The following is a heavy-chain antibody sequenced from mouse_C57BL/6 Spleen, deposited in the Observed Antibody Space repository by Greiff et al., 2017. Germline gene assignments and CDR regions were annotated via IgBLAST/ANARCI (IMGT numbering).Heavy chain of an antibody. J-gene: IGHJ1*03. Sequence: EVKLQESGGDLVKPGGSLKLSCAASGFTFSSYGMSWVRQTPDQRLEWVATIGSGGSYTYYPDSVKGRFTISRDNAKNTLYLQMSSLKSEDTAMYYCARQVERGYFGVWGTGTTVTVSS. V-gene: IGHV5-6*01. CDR3: ARQVERGYFGV. CDR2: IGSGGSYT. CDR1: GFTFSSYG.